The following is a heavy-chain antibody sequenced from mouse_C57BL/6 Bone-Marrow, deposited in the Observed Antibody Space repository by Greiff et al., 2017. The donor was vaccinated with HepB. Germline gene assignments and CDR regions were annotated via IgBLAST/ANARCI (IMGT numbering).Heavy chain of an antibody. CDR1: GYAFSSSW. CDR3: ARRVWLRRTPHYYAMDY. D-gene: IGHD2-2*01. V-gene: IGHV1-82*01. Sequence: QVQLKQSGPELVKPGASVKISCKASGYAFSSSWMNWVKQRPGKGLEWIGRIYPGDGDTNYNGKFKGKATLTADKSSSTAYMQLSSLTSEDSAVYFCARRVWLRRTPHYYAMDYWGQGTSVTVSS. CDR2: IYPGDGDT. J-gene: IGHJ4*01.